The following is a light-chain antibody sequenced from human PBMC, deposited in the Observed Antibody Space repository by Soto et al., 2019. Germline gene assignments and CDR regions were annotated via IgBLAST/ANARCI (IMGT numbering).Light chain of an antibody. CDR1: QSISNW. CDR3: QQYNSYSLF. CDR2: GAS. J-gene: IGKJ2*01. V-gene: IGKV1-5*01. Sequence: DIQMTQSPSTLSASVGDRVTITCRASQSISNWLAWYQQKPGKAPKLLIYGASSLESGVPSRFSGSGSGTEFSLTISSLQPDDFATYYYQQYNSYSLFFCQGTKLEIK.